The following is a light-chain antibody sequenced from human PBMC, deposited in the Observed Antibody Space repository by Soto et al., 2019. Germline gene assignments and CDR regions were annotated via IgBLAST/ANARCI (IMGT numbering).Light chain of an antibody. V-gene: IGKV3-20*01. CDR1: QRLSASD. J-gene: IGKJ5*01. Sequence: IVLEQAPVTLSGSPRQGESLSRSAIQRLSASDIAGYQQKPGQAPKFLIYGVSSRATGIPDRFSGSGSGTDFTLTISRLEPEDFAVYHCQQYGSSPLITFGQGTRLEI. CDR2: GVS. CDR3: QQYGSSPLIT.